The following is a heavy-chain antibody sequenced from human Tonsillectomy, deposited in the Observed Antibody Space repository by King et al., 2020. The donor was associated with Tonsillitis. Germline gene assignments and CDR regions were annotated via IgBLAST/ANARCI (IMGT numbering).Heavy chain of an antibody. V-gene: IGHV4-59*11. CDR1: GGSISSHY. J-gene: IGHJ2*01. D-gene: IGHD2-15*01. Sequence: QLQESGPGLVKPSETLSLTCTVSGGSISSHYWSWIRQPPGKGLEWIGYIYYSGSTNYNPPLKIRVTISIDTSKNQFSLKLSSVTVADTAVYYCARQACSGGTCYSYWHFDLWGRGTLVTVSS. CDR2: IYYSGST. CDR3: ARQACSGGTCYSYWHFDL.